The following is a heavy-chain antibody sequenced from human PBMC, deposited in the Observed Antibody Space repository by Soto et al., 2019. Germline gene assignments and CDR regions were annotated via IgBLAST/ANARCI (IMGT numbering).Heavy chain of an antibody. CDR2: IYYSGST. V-gene: IGHV4-39*01. CDR3: ARQGGVIAAAAIDY. CDR1: GGSISGSSYY. Sequence: SETLSLTCTVSGGSISGSSYYWGWIRQPPGKGLEWIGSIYYSGSTYYNPSLKSRVTISVDTSKNQFSLKLSSVTAADTAVYYCARQGGVIAAAAIDYWGQGTLVTVSS. J-gene: IGHJ4*02. D-gene: IGHD6-13*01.